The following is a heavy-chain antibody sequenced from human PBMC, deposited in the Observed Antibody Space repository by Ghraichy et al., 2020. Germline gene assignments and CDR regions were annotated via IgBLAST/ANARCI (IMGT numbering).Heavy chain of an antibody. CDR2: ISGSDGTT. V-gene: IGHV3-23*01. D-gene: IGHD3-22*01. J-gene: IGHJ4*02. Sequence: GESLNISCAASGFTFSSYAMSWVHQAPGKGLEWVSGISGSDGTTFYADSVKGRFTISRDNSRNTLYLQMNSLRAEDTALYYCAKGRSDSSGYLGRLNFDYWGQGTLVTVSS. CDR3: AKGRSDSSGYLGRLNFDY. CDR1: GFTFSSYA.